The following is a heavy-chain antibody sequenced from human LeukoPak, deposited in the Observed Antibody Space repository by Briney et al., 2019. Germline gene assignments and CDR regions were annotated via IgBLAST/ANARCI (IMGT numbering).Heavy chain of an antibody. D-gene: IGHD2-2*01. CDR2: INPNSGVT. V-gene: IGHV1-2*02. Sequence: ASVKVSCKASGYTFTGYSMHRVRQAPGQGLEWMGWINPNSGVTNYAQKFQGRVTMTRDTSISTAYMELSSLRSDDTAVYYCARVGVEGASCYDYWGQGTLVTVSS. J-gene: IGHJ4*02. CDR3: ARVGVEGASCYDY. CDR1: GYTFTGYS.